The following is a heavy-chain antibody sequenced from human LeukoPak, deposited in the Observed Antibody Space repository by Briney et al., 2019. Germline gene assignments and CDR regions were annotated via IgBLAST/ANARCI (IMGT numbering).Heavy chain of an antibody. J-gene: IGHJ3*02. V-gene: IGHV4-34*01. Sequence: SETLSLTCAVYGGSFSGYYWSWIRQPPGKGLEWIGEINHSGSTNYNPSLKSRVTISVDTSKNQFSLKLSSVTAADTAVYYCARGAWIFGRALDIWGQGTMVTVSS. CDR2: INHSGST. D-gene: IGHD3-3*01. CDR3: ARGAWIFGRALDI. CDR1: GGSFSGYY.